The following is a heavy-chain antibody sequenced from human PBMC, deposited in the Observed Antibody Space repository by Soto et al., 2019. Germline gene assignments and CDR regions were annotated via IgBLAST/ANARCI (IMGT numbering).Heavy chain of an antibody. V-gene: IGHV1-69*12. D-gene: IGHD3-16*01. CDR3: ARVLKKGEGYYYYGMDV. Sequence: QVQLVQSGAEVKKPGSSVKVSCKASGGTFSSYAISWVRQAPGQGLEWMGGIIPIFGTANYAQKFQGRVTITADESTSTAYMELSSLRSEDTAVYYCARVLKKGEGYYYYGMDVWGQGTTVTVSS. CDR1: GGTFSSYA. J-gene: IGHJ6*02. CDR2: IIPIFGTA.